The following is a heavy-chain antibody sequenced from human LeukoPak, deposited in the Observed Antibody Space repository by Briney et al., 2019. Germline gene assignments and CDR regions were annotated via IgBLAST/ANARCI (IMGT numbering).Heavy chain of an antibody. Sequence: SETLSLTCAVSGGSISSSNWWSWVRQPPGKGLEWIGEIYHSGSTNYNPSLKSRVTISVDKSKNQFSLKLSSVTAADTAVYYCARAGYGSGSYLLDYWGQGTLVTVSS. CDR3: ARAGYGSGSYLLDY. J-gene: IGHJ4*02. V-gene: IGHV4-4*02. D-gene: IGHD3-10*01. CDR1: GGSISSSNW. CDR2: IYHSGST.